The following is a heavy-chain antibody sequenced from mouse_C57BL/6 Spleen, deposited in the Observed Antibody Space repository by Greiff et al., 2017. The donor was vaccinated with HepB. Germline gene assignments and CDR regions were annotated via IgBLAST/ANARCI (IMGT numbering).Heavy chain of an antibody. J-gene: IGHJ4*01. V-gene: IGHV1-53*01. CDR1: GYTFTSYW. CDR3: ARTITTVVATEDHYYAMDY. CDR2: INPSNGGT. Sequence: QVQLQQPGTELVKPGASVKLSCKASGYTFTSYWMHWVKQRPGQGLEWIGNINPSNGGTNYNEKFKSKATLTVDKSSSTAYMQLSSLTSEDSAVYYCARTITTVVATEDHYYAMDYWGQGTSVTVSS. D-gene: IGHD1-1*01.